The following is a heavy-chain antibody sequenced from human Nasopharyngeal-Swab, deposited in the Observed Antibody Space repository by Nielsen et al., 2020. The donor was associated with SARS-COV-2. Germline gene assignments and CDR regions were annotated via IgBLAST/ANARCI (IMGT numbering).Heavy chain of an antibody. D-gene: IGHD1-26*01. V-gene: IGHV3-13*05. CDR3: ARGGRGSQYCMDV. J-gene: IGHJ6*03. CDR2: IGIGGDP. Sequence: GGLLRFSCAASGSPFSTYDLHWVGQVPGKGLEWVSVIGIGGDPYYAGSVKGRFTISRENAKNSLYLQMNSLRAGDTAVYYCARGGRGSQYCMDVWGKGTTVTVSS. CDR1: GSPFSTYD.